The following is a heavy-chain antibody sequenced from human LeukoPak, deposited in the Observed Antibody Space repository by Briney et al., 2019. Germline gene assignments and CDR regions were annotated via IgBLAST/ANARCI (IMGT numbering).Heavy chain of an antibody. CDR1: GYTFTDHY. CDR3: ARDLATIDGIAWYYFEN. Sequence: ASVKVSCKASGYTFTDHYIHWVRQAPGQGFEWMGWINPNTGGTDYAQKFQDRIAISTCTSISTAYMELSRLRSDDTALYYCARDLATIDGIAWYYFENWGQGTLVTVS. D-gene: IGHD5-12*01. CDR2: INPNTGGT. V-gene: IGHV1-2*02. J-gene: IGHJ4*02.